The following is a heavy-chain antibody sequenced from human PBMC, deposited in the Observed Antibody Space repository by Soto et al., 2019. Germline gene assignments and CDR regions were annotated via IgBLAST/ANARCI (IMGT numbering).Heavy chain of an antibody. D-gene: IGHD6-13*01. V-gene: IGHV3-7*03. Sequence: GGSLRLSCAASGFTFSSYWMSWVRQPPGKGLEWVANIKQDGSEKYYVDSVKGRFTISRDNAKNSLYLQMNSLRAEDTAVYYCARQSRTSYYPLNSREDYWGQGTMVTVYS. J-gene: IGHJ4*02. CDR2: IKQDGSEK. CDR1: GFTFSSYW. CDR3: ARQSRTSYYPLNSREDY.